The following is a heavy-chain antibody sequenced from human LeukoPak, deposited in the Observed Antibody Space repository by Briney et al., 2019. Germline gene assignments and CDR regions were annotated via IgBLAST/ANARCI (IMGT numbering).Heavy chain of an antibody. V-gene: IGHV1-24*01. D-gene: IGHD3-10*01. CDR2: FDPEDGET. CDR3: ATLGTNYYGSGSYYWFDP. CDR1: GYTLTELS. J-gene: IGHJ5*02. Sequence: ASVKVSCKVSGYTLTELSMHWVRQAPGKGLEWMGGFDPEDGETIYAQKFQGRVTMTEDTSTDTAYMELSSLRSEDTAVYCCATLGTNYYGSGSYYWFDPWGQGTLVTVSS.